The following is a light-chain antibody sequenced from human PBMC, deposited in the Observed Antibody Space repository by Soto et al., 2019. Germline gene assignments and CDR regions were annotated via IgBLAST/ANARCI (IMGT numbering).Light chain of an antibody. J-gene: IGKJ4*01. CDR3: QQYNNWPRGT. Sequence: EIVMTQSPATLSVSPGERATLSCRASQSVSSNLAWYHQKPGQAPRLLIYGASTRATGIPARFSGSGSGTEFTLTISSLQSEDFAVYYCQQYNNWPRGTFGGGTKVEIK. CDR1: QSVSSN. V-gene: IGKV3-15*01. CDR2: GAS.